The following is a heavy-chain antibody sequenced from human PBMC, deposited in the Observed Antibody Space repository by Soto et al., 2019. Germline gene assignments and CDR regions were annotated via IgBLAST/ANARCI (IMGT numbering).Heavy chain of an antibody. CDR2: INHSGST. CDR1: GGSFSGYY. J-gene: IGHJ6*02. Sequence: SETLSLTCAVHGGSFSGYYWSWIRQPPGKGLEWIGEINHSGSTNYNPSLKSRVTISVDTSKNQFSLKLSSVTAADTAVYYCARGTEYYYYYGMDVRGQGTTVTVSS. V-gene: IGHV4-34*01. CDR3: ARGTEYYYYYGMDV.